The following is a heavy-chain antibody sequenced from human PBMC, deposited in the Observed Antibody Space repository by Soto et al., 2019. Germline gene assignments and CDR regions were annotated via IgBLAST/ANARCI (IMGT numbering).Heavy chain of an antibody. V-gene: IGHV3-23*01. CDR3: TTEGYCSGGSCYYYYYYGMDV. J-gene: IGHJ6*02. CDR1: GFTFSNYA. Sequence: PGGSLRLSCAASGFTFSNYAMSWVRQAPGKGLEWVSGLSDGGGSTFYADSVKGRFTISRDNAKNTLYLQMSSLRAEDTAVYYCTTEGYCSGGSCYYYYYYGMDVWGQGTTVTVSS. D-gene: IGHD2-15*01. CDR2: LSDGGGST.